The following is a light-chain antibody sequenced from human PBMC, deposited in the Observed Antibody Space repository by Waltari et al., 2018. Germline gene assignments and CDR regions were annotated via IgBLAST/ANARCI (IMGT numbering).Light chain of an antibody. J-gene: IGLJ2*01. CDR3: AAWDDSLHGVV. V-gene: IGLV1-44*01. Sequence: QSVLTQPPSASGTPGQRVTISCSCSSSNIGSNTVNWYQQLPGTAPKRRIFGNSQRPSGVPDRVPRSKAGSSASVACSGLKSEERAVYYCAAWDDSLHGVVVGGGTKLTVL. CDR1: SSNIGSNT. CDR2: GNS.